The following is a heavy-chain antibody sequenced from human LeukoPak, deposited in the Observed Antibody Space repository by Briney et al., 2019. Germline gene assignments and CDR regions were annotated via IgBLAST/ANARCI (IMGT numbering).Heavy chain of an antibody. CDR1: GYTFTGYY. V-gene: IGHV1-69*05. D-gene: IGHD5-18*01. Sequence: GASVKVSCKAPGYTFTGYYMHWVRQAPGQGLEWMGRIIPIFGTANYAQKFQGRVTITTDESTSTAYMELSSLRSEDTAVYYCARGGTAMATIDAFDIWGQGTMVTVSS. J-gene: IGHJ3*02. CDR2: IIPIFGTA. CDR3: ARGGTAMATIDAFDI.